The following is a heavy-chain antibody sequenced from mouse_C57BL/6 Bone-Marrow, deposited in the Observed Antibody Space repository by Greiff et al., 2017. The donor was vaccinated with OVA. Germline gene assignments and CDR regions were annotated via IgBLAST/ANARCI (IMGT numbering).Heavy chain of an antibody. CDR1: GYTFTSYW. Sequence: QVHVKQPGTELVKPGASVKLSCKASGYTFTSYWMHWVKQRPGQGLEWIGNINPSNGGTNYNEKFKSKATLTVDKSSSTAYMQLSSLTSEDSAVYYCARRAQATCYYAMDYWGQGTSVTVSS. V-gene: IGHV1-53*01. CDR3: ARRAQATCYYAMDY. J-gene: IGHJ4*01. D-gene: IGHD3-2*02. CDR2: INPSNGGT.